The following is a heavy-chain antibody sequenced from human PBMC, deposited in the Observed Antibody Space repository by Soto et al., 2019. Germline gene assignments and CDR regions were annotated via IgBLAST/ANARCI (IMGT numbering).Heavy chain of an antibody. D-gene: IGHD3-9*01. CDR3: ARPPGYISDWYYFDL. CDR1: GFTFSSYW. V-gene: IGHV1-2*02. Sequence: VHLEESGGGLVQPGGSLRLSCAASGFTFSSYWMHWVRQAPGQGFEWMGRISPKSGGTNYAQKFQGRVSLTWDTSLKTAYMELSSLMSEDTAVYYCARPPGYISDWYYFDLWGQGTQVTVSS. J-gene: IGHJ4*02. CDR2: ISPKSGGT.